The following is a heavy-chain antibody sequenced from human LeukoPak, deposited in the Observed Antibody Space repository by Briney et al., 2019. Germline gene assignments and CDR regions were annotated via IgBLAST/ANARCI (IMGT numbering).Heavy chain of an antibody. CDR3: ARGHDYYDSSGYYDAFDI. CDR1: GFTFSSYA. D-gene: IGHD3-22*01. J-gene: IGHJ3*02. CDR2: ISSNGGST. Sequence: PGGSLRLSCAASGFTFSSYAMHWVRQAPGKGLEYVSAISSNGGSTYYANSVKGRFTISRDNSKNTLYLQMGSLRAEDMAAYYCARGHDYYDSSGYYDAFDIWGQGTMVTVSS. V-gene: IGHV3-64*01.